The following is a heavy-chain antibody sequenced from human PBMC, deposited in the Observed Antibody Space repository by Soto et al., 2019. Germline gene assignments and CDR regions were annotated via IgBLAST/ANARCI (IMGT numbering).Heavy chain of an antibody. CDR1: GFTFSSYA. Sequence: EVHLLVSGGGLVQPGGSLRLSCAASGFTFSSYAMSWVRQAPGKGLEWVSGISGSGDSTYYADSVKGRFTISRDNSKNTLYQQMNSLRAEDTAVYYCAKGVPGIAVAGAGYFQHWGQGTLVTVSS. J-gene: IGHJ1*01. CDR2: ISGSGDST. CDR3: AKGVPGIAVAGAGYFQH. V-gene: IGHV3-23*01. D-gene: IGHD6-19*01.